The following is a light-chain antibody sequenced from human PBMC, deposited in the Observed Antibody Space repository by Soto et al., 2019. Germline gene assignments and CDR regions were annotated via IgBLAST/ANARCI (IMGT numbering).Light chain of an antibody. V-gene: IGLV2-23*02. CDR2: EVN. CDR3: CSDAGSSTVI. J-gene: IGLJ2*01. Sequence: QSALTQPASVSGSPGQSVTISCSGTSSDVGSYNLVSWYQQHPGKAPRLIIYEVNKRPSGVSNRFSGSKSGNTASLTSSGLQAEDEADYYCCSDAGSSTVIFGGGTKLTVL. CDR1: SSDVGSYNL.